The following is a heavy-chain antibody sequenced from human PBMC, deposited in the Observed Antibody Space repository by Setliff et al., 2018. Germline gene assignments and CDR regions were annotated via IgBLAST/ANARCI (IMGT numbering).Heavy chain of an antibody. V-gene: IGHV4-61*09. CDR3: ARLSGSQYMGD. J-gene: IGHJ6*03. Sequence: SETLSLTCTVSGGSVGSDYNYWSWIRQPAGKGLEWIGQIYTSWSTNYNPSLKSRVTISLDASKNQFSLELTSVTAADTAVYYCARLSGSQYMGDWGKGTTVTVSS. CDR1: GGSVGSDYNY. D-gene: IGHD6-25*01. CDR2: IYTSWST.